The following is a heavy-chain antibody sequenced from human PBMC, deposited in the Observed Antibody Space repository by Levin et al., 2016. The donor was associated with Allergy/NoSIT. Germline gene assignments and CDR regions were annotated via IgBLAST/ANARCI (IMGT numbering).Heavy chain of an antibody. J-gene: IGHJ4*02. CDR2: IYPGNGDT. CDR3: AKNTGFN. D-gene: IGHD1-1*01. Sequence: WVRQAPGQGLEWMGWIYPGNGDTKCAQNFQGRVTLSKDTSMSTVYMELSGLRSDDTAVYYCAKNTGFNWGQGTLVTVSS. V-gene: IGHV1-2*02.